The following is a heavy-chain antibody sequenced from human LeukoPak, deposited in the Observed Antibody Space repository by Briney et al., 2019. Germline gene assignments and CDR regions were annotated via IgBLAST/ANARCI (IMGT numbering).Heavy chain of an antibody. Sequence: GGSLRLSCAASGFTFSSYAMSWVRQAPGKGLEWVSAISGSGTSTYYADSVKGRFTISKDNSRNTLYLQMNSLRAEDTAVYYCAKAVASTKYYFDYWGQGILVTVSS. CDR2: ISGSGTST. D-gene: IGHD2-15*01. J-gene: IGHJ4*02. V-gene: IGHV3-23*01. CDR1: GFTFSSYA. CDR3: AKAVASTKYYFDY.